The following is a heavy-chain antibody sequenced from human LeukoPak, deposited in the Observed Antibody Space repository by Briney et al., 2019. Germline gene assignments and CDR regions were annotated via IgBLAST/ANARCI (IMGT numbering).Heavy chain of an antibody. V-gene: IGHV4-59*01. CDR2: IYYSGGT. J-gene: IGHJ5*02. CDR3: AREDIVVVPAALGIDP. D-gene: IGHD2-2*01. CDR1: GGSISSYY. Sequence: SETLSLTCTVSGGSISSYYWSWIRQPPGKGLEWIGYIYYSGGTNYNPSLKSRVTISVDTSKNQFSLKLSSVTAADTAVYYCAREDIVVVPAALGIDPWGQGTLVTVSS.